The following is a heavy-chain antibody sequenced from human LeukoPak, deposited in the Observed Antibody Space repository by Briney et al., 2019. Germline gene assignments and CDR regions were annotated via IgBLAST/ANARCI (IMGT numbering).Heavy chain of an antibody. CDR3: ARVVPAAKNYYYYYYMDV. CDR2: ISSNGGST. CDR1: GFTFSSYA. Sequence: QPGGSLRLSCAASGFTFSSYAMHWVRQAPGKGLEYVSAISSNGGSTYYANSVKGRITISRDNSKNTLYLQMGSLRAEDMAVYYCARVVPAAKNYYYYYYMDVWAKGPRSPSP. J-gene: IGHJ6*03. D-gene: IGHD2-2*01. V-gene: IGHV3-64*01.